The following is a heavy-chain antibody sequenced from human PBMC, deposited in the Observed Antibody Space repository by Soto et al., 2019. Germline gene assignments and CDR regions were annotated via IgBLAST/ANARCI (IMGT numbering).Heavy chain of an antibody. D-gene: IGHD3-22*01. J-gene: IGHJ4*02. V-gene: IGHV4-39*01. CDR1: GGSISSSSYY. CDR2: IYYSGST. CDR3: ARHLYDSSGYYYATTVPFDY. Sequence: SETLSLTCTVSGGSISSSSYYWGWIRQPPGKLLEWIGSIYYSGSTYYNPSLKSRVTISVDTSKNQFSLKLSSVTAADTAVYYCARHLYDSSGYYYATTVPFDYWGQGTLVTVSS.